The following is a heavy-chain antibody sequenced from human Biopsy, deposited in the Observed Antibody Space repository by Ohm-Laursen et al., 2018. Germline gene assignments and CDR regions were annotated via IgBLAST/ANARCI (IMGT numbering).Heavy chain of an antibody. V-gene: IGHV3-21*01. CDR2: VTTTSSYI. J-gene: IGHJ3*01. CDR3: ARLNSGTYDASDL. D-gene: IGHD1-26*01. Sequence: SLRLSCAASGFDFNDYSMSWVRQAPGKGLEWVSSVTTTSSYIYYADSVKGRFTISRDNAKNSLYLQMNSLRAEDTAVYYCARLNSGTYDASDLWGQGTMVIVSS. CDR1: GFDFNDYS.